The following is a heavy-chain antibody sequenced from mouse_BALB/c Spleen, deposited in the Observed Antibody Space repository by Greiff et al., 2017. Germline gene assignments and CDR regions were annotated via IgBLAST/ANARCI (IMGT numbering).Heavy chain of an antibody. J-gene: IGHJ4*01. CDR3: ARRNEAPYAMDY. CDR1: GFTFSSYY. V-gene: IGHV5-6-2*01. D-gene: IGHD2-1*01. CDR2: INSNGGGT. Sequence: VMLVESGGGLVKLGGSLNLSCAASGFTFSSYYMSWVRQAPEKGLELVAAINSNGGGTYYPDTVKGRFTSSRDNAKNTLYLQMSSLESEDTALYYCARRNEAPYAMDYWGQGTSVTVSS.